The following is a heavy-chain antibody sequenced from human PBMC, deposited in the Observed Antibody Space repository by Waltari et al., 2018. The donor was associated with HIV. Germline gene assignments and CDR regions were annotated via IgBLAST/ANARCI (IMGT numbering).Heavy chain of an antibody. V-gene: IGHV4-4*07. CDR2: NYVGGRA. D-gene: IGHD3-3*02. CDR3: LQSTFLGVMPSDWFDP. Sequence: HLQESSPVLVRPSETLSLTCSVFGASISGYYWSWIRQDVGMKGNTRKKLVWGGRNYVGGRAGYRGSLKTRITISMDTSKNQVSLRLKSVTAADTAMYYCLQSTFLGVMPSDWFDPWGPGTLVTVSS. J-gene: IGHJ5*02. CDR1: GASISGYY.